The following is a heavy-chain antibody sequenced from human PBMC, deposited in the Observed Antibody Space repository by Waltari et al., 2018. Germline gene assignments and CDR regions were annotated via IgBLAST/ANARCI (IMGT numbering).Heavy chain of an antibody. V-gene: IGHV4-59*01. CDR1: GGSISGFY. CDR2: IFYPGNT. D-gene: IGHD2-2*01. Sequence: VLLEESGPGLVKPSETLSLTCPVSGGSISGFYWTWIRQPPGKGLEYIGYIFYPGNTNYNPSLKSRVIISVDTSRNQFSLKMRSLTAADTAVYYCARLGGDRFGSLRHCGPASCTTWIDPWGRGTLVTVSS. J-gene: IGHJ5*02. CDR3: ARLGGDRFGSLRHCGPASCTTWIDP.